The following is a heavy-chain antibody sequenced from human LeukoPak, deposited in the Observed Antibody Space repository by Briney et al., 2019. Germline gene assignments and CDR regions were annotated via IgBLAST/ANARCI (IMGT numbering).Heavy chain of an antibody. CDR2: IIPILGIA. CDR1: GGTFSSYA. CDR3: ARGTTDPYLTGYYLDAFDI. Sequence: GASVKVSCKASGGTFSSYAISWVRQAPGQGLEWMGRIIPILGIANYAQKFQGRVTITADKSTSTAYMELSSLRSEDTAVYYCARGTTDPYLTGYYLDAFDIWGQGTMITVSS. V-gene: IGHV1-69*04. D-gene: IGHD3-9*01. J-gene: IGHJ3*02.